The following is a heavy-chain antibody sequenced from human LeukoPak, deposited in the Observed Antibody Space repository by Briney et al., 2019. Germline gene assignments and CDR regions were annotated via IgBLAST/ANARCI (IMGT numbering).Heavy chain of an antibody. J-gene: IGHJ5*02. D-gene: IGHD2-15*01. CDR2: IYGSGST. CDR3: ARSTYCSGGSCSHNWFDP. V-gene: IGHV4-4*07. CDR1: GGSISSY. Sequence: PSETLSLTCTVSGGSISSYWSWIRQPAGKGLEWIGRIYGSGSTNYNPSLKSRVTMSLDTSKNQFSLKLSSVTAADTAVYYCARSTYCSGGSCSHNWFDPWGQGTLVTVSS.